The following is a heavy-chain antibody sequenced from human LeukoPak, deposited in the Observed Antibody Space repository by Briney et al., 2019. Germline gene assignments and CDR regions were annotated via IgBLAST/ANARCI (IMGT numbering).Heavy chain of an antibody. J-gene: IGHJ5*02. CDR2: IIPIFGTA. D-gene: IGHD2-15*01. CDR3: ARRYCSGGSCYEP. CDR1: GGTFSSYA. V-gene: IGHV1-69*01. Sequence: SVKVSCKASGGTFSSYAISWVRQAPGQGLEWMGGIIPIFGTANYAQKFQGRVTITADESTSTAYMELSSLRSEDTAVYYCARRYCSGGSCYEPWGQGTLVTVSS.